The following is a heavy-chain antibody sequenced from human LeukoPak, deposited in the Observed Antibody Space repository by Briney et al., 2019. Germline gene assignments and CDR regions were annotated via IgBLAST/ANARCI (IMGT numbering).Heavy chain of an antibody. Sequence: ASVKVSCKASGYTFTGYYMHWVRQAPGQGLEWMGWINPNSGGTNYAQKSQGRVTMTRDTSISTAYMELSRLRSDDTAVYYCARGSSGPTDYFDYWGQGTLVTVSS. CDR3: ARGSSGPTDYFDY. CDR2: INPNSGGT. J-gene: IGHJ4*02. CDR1: GYTFTGYY. V-gene: IGHV1-2*02.